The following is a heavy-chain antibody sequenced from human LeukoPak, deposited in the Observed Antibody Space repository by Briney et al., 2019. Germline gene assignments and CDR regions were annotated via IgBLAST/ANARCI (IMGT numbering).Heavy chain of an antibody. Sequence: GGSLRLSCAASGVTFSSYWMNWARQAPGKGLEWVASINHNGNVNYYVDSVKGRFTISRDNAKNSLYLQMSNLRAEDTAVYFCARGGGLDVWGQGATVTVSS. CDR3: ARGGGLDV. CDR1: GVTFSSYW. D-gene: IGHD3-16*01. V-gene: IGHV3-7*03. J-gene: IGHJ6*02. CDR2: INHNGNVN.